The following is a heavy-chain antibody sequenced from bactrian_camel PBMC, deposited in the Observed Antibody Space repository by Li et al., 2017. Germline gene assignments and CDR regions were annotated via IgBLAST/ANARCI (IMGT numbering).Heavy chain of an antibody. CDR2: IYSDGSRT. J-gene: IGHJ6*01. CDR3: AAGGDFGY. Sequence: VQLVESGGGSVRAGGSLTLYCAASRFFPCMGWFRQAPGKGLEWVCSIYSDGSRTDYTDSVKGRFTISRDNAKNTLYLQINSLKPEDKAVYYCAAGGDFGYWGQGTQVTVS. CDR1: RFFPC. V-gene: IGHV3-2*01.